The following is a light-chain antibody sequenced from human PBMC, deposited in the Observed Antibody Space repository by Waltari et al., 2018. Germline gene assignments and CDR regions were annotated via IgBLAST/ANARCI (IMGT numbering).Light chain of an antibody. CDR2: KVS. CDR3: MQGTHWPPVT. J-gene: IGKJ3*01. Sequence: DVVMTQSPLSLPVTLGQPASISCRSSQSLVHSDGNTYLNWFQQRPGQSPRRLIYKVSNRDSGVPDRFSGSGSGTDFTLKISRVEAEDVGVYYCMQGTHWPPVTFGPGTKVGIK. CDR1: QSLVHSDGNTY. V-gene: IGKV2-30*02.